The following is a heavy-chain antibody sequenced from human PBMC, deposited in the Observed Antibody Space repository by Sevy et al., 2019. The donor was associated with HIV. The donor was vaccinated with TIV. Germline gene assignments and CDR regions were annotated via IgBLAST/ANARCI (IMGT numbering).Heavy chain of an antibody. D-gene: IGHD3-22*01. CDR2: IYGSRGVT. CDR3: AGGGYDSCGSVDGFDF. J-gene: IGHJ3*01. Sequence: GGSLRLSCAASGFTFSSYALNWVRQAPGKGLEWVSTIYGSRGVTYYEDYVKGRFTISRDNSKNTLYLQMNSLRTEDMAVKFCAGGGYDSCGSVDGFDFWGQGTMVTVSS. CDR1: GFTFSSYA. V-gene: IGHV3-23*01.